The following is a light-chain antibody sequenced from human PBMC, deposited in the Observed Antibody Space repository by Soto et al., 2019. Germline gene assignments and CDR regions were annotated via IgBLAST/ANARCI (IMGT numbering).Light chain of an antibody. CDR1: QSVSSN. CDR3: QQYNNWPPFT. J-gene: IGKJ3*01. Sequence: EIVLTQSPGTPSLSPGERATLSCRASQSVSSNLAWYQQKPGQAPRLLIYGASTRATGIPARFSGSGSGTEFTLTISSLQSEDFAVYYCQQYNNWPPFTFGPGTKVDIK. CDR2: GAS. V-gene: IGKV3-15*01.